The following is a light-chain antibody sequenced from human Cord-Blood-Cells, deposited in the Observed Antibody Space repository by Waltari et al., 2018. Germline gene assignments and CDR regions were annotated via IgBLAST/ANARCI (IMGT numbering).Light chain of an antibody. V-gene: IGKV3-15*01. Sequence: EIVMTQSPATLSVSPGERATLSCRASQRVSSNLAWYQQKPGQAHRLLIYGASTRATGIPARFSGSGSGTEFTRTISSLQSEDFAVYYCQQYNNWPPWTFGQGTKVEIK. CDR2: GAS. CDR1: QRVSSN. CDR3: QQYNNWPPWT. J-gene: IGKJ1*01.